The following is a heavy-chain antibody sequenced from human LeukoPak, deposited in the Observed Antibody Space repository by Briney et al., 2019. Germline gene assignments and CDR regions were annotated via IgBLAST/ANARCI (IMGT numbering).Heavy chain of an antibody. J-gene: IGHJ5*02. V-gene: IGHV1-2*02. CDR3: ARGASGVYTVTTSWFDP. CDR1: GYTFTGYY. D-gene: IGHD4-17*01. CDR2: INPYSGGT. Sequence: ASVKVSCKASGYTFTGYYMHWVRQAPGQGLEWMGWINPYSGGTNYAQRFQGRVTMTRDTSISTAYMELSRLRSDDTAVYYCARGASGVYTVTTSWFDPWGQGTLVTASS.